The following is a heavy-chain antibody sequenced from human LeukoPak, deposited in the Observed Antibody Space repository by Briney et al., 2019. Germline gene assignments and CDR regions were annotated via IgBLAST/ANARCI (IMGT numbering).Heavy chain of an antibody. CDR3: ARGLLTGIPFDY. CDR1: GYTFTGYY. Sequence: GASVKVSCKASGYTFTGYYMHWVRQAPGQELESMGWINPNSGDTNYAQKFQARVTMTRDTSISTAYMELSRLRSDDTAVYYCARGLLTGIPFDYWGQGTLVTVSS. J-gene: IGHJ4*02. CDR2: INPNSGDT. D-gene: IGHD7-27*01. V-gene: IGHV1-2*02.